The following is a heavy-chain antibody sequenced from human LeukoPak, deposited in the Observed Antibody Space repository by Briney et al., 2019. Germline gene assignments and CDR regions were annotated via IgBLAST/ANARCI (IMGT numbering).Heavy chain of an antibody. CDR1: GFTFSSYS. J-gene: IGHJ5*02. V-gene: IGHV3-21*01. D-gene: IGHD6-13*01. CDR2: ISSSSSYI. Sequence: PGGSLRLSCAASGFTFSSYSMNWVRQAPGKGLEWVSSISSSSSYIYYADSVKGRLTISRDNAKNSLYLQMNSLRAEDTAVYYCARSIAAAGMRTFDPWGQGTLVTVSS. CDR3: ARSIAAAGMRTFDP.